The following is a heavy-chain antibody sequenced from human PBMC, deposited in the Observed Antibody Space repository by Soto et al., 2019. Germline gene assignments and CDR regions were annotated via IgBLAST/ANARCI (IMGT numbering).Heavy chain of an antibody. J-gene: IGHJ4*02. CDR3: ARDNSGYDPRFDFDY. Sequence: GGSLRLSCAAPGFTFSSYGMHWVRQAPGKGLEWVAVIWYDGSNKYYADSVKGRFTISRDNSKNTLYLQMNSLRAEDTAVYYCARDNSGYDPRFDFDYWGQGTLVTVSS. D-gene: IGHD5-12*01. V-gene: IGHV3-33*01. CDR2: IWYDGSNK. CDR1: GFTFSSYG.